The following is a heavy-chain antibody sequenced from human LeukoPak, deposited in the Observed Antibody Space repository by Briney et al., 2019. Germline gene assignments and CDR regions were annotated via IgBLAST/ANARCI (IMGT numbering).Heavy chain of an antibody. CDR2: ISWNSGSI. CDR1: GFTFDDYA. CDR3: AKDKWKVPRNAFDI. Sequence: GGSLRLSCAASGFTFDDYAMHWVRQAPGKGLEWVSGISWNSGSIGYADSVKGRFTISRDNAKNSLYLQMNSLRAEDTALYYCAKDKWKVPRNAFDIWGQGTMVTVSS. J-gene: IGHJ3*02. V-gene: IGHV3-9*01. D-gene: IGHD1-1*01.